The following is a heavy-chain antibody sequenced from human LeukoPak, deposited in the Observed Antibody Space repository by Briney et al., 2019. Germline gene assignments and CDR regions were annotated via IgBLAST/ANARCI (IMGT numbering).Heavy chain of an antibody. CDR3: ARVVLGVVVTSYDAFDI. J-gene: IGHJ3*02. CDR2: LYSGGSP. Sequence: PGGSLRLSCAASGFSVSSDYMSWVRQAPEKGLEWVSILYSGGSPYYAESVKGRFTISRDNSKNTLFLQMNNLGAEDTAMYYCARVVLGVVVTSYDAFDIWGQGTMVTVSS. V-gene: IGHV3-66*01. D-gene: IGHD2-15*01. CDR1: GFSVSSDY.